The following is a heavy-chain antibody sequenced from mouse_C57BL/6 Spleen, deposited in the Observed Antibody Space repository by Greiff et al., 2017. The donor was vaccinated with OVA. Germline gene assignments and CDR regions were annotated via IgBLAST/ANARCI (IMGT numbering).Heavy chain of an antibody. V-gene: IGHV1-26*01. J-gene: IGHJ1*03. D-gene: IGHD2-4*01. CDR3: ASYYDYDKGYFDV. CDR2: INPNNGGT. CDR1: GYTFTDYY. Sequence: VQLQQSGPELVKPGASVKISCKASGYTFTDYYMNWVKQSHGKSLEWIGDINPNNGGTSYNQKFKGKATLTVDKSSSTAYMELRSLTSEDSAVYYCASYYDYDKGYFDVWGTGTTVTVSS.